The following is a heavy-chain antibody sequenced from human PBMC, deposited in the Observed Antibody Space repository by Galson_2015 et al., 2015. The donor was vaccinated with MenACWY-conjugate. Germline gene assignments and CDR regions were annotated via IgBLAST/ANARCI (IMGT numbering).Heavy chain of an antibody. V-gene: IGHV3-23*01. CDR1: GFTFSSYA. Sequence: SLRLSCAASGFTFSSYAMSWVRQAPGKGLEWVSGVSGSGDNTYYADSVKGRFTISRDNSKNTLFLQMNSLRAEDTAVYYCAKDVTVRGVSTASADHRGQGTRVPV. D-gene: IGHD3-10*01. CDR2: VSGSGDNT. J-gene: IGHJ4*02. CDR3: AKDVTVRGVSTASADH.